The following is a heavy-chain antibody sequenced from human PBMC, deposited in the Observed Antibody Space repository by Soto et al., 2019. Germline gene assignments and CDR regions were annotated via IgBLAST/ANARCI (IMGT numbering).Heavy chain of an antibody. CDR3: ARDLWFGELLGGPYYYGMDV. V-gene: IGHV3-30-3*01. CDR1: GFTFSSYA. D-gene: IGHD3-10*01. CDR2: ISYDGSNK. Sequence: GSLRLSCAASGFTFSSYAMHWVRQAPGKGLEWVAVISYDGSNKYYADSVKGRFTISRDNSKNTLYLQMNSLRAEDTAVYYCARDLWFGELLGGPYYYGMDVWGQGTTVTVSS. J-gene: IGHJ6*02.